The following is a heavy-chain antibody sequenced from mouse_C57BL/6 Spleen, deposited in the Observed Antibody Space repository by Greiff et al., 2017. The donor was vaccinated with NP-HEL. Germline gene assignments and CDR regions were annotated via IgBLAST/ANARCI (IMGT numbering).Heavy chain of an antibody. CDR2: ISSGGSYT. D-gene: IGHD6-2*01. V-gene: IGHV5-6*01. CDR1: GFTFSSYG. CDR3: ARHEDSLMDY. J-gene: IGHJ4*01. Sequence: DVQLVESGGDLVKPGGSLKLSCAASGFTFSSYGMSWVRQTPDKRLEWVATISSGGSYTYYPDSVKGRFTISRDNAKNTLYLQLSSLKSEDTAMYYCARHEDSLMDYWGQGTSVTVSS.